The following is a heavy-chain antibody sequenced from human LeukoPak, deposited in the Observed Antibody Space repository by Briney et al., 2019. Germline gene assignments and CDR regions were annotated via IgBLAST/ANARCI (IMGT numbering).Heavy chain of an antibody. D-gene: IGHD2-2*01. V-gene: IGHV3-7*01. J-gene: IGHJ4*02. CDR1: GFTFINYW. CDR3: ARSTPFDY. CDR2: INQDGSEK. Sequence: GGSLRLSCAASGFTFINYWMSWVRQAPGKGLEWVANINQDGSEKYYVDSVKGRFTISRDNAKNSLYLQMNSLRAEDTAVYYCARSTPFDYWGQGTLVTVSS.